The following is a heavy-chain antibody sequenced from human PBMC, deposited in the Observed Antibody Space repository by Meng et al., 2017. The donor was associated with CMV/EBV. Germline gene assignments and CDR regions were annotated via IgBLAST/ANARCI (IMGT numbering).Heavy chain of an antibody. Sequence: GESLKISCAASGFTFSSYAMSWVRQAPGKGLEWVAVISYDGSNKYYADSVKGRFTISRDNSKNTLYLQMNSLRAEDTAVYYCARNIERYCGGDCPPTYYYYGMDVWGQGTTVTVSS. CDR2: ISYDGSNK. CDR1: GFTFSSYA. CDR3: ARNIERYCGGDCPPTYYYYGMDV. D-gene: IGHD2-21*01. J-gene: IGHJ6*02. V-gene: IGHV3-30*04.